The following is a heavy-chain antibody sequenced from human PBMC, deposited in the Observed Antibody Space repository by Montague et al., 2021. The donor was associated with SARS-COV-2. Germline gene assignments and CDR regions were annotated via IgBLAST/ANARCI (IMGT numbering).Heavy chain of an antibody. CDR1: GGSLSGYY. V-gene: IGHV4-34*01. Sequence: SETLSLTCAVYGGSLSGYYWSWIRQPPGEGLEWIAEISHSGSTSYNPSLESRVTISVDTSKNQFSLKLSSATAADTAVYYCARVPYRLLFVPRYYDMDVWGQGTTVTVSS. J-gene: IGHJ6*02. D-gene: IGHD2-2*01. CDR3: ARVPYRLLFVPRYYDMDV. CDR2: ISHSGST.